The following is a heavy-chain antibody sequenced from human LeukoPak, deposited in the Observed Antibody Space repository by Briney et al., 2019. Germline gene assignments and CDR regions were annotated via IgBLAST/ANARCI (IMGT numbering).Heavy chain of an antibody. V-gene: IGHV3-23*01. D-gene: IGHD6-13*01. CDR1: GFTFSSYA. J-gene: IGHJ4*02. CDR2: ISGSGGST. Sequence: SGGSLRLSCAASGFTFSSYAMSWVRQAPGKGLEWVSAISGSGGSTYYADSVKGRFIISRDNSKNTLYLQMNSLRAEDTAVYYCAKVPYSSSWFVFDYWGQGTLVTVSS. CDR3: AKVPYSSSWFVFDY.